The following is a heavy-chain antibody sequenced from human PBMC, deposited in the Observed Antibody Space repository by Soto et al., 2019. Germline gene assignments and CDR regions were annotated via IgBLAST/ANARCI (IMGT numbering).Heavy chain of an antibody. J-gene: IGHJ3*02. CDR1: GFTFDDYA. CDR3: ARNLFGGVIVIAAFDI. D-gene: IGHD3-16*02. V-gene: IGHV3-9*01. CDR2: ISWNSGSI. Sequence: GGSLRLSCAASGFTFDDYAMHWVRQAPGKGLEWVSGISWNSGSIGYADSVKGRFTISRDNAKNSLYLQMNSLRAEDTALYYCARNLFGGVIVIAAFDIWGQGTMVTVSS.